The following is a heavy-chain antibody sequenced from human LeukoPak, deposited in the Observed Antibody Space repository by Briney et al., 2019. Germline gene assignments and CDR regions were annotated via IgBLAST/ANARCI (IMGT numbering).Heavy chain of an antibody. D-gene: IGHD3-22*01. V-gene: IGHV1-18*01. CDR2: ISAYNGNT. Sequence: ASVKVSCKASGGTFSSYGISWVRQAPGQGLEWMGWISAYNGNTNYAQKLQGRVTMTTDTSTSTAYMELRSLRSDDTAVYYCARDSGSGYYSTYGYWGQGTLVTVSS. J-gene: IGHJ4*02. CDR1: GGTFSSYG. CDR3: ARDSGSGYYSTYGY.